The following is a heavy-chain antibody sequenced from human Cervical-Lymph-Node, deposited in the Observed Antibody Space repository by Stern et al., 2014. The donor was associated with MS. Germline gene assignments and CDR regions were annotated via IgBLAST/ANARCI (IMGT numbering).Heavy chain of an antibody. J-gene: IGHJ5*02. V-gene: IGHV2-5*02. CDR2: IYWDDDK. CDR1: GFSLSTHGVG. Sequence: QVTLRESGPTLVKPTQTLTLTCTFSGFSLSTHGVGVAWIRQPPGKALEWLALIYWDDDKRYTPSLKTRLTITKDMSKNQVVLTMTHMDAVDTATYYCAPRNPQLRAFDPWGQGTLVTVSS. CDR3: APRNPQLRAFDP. D-gene: IGHD2-2*01.